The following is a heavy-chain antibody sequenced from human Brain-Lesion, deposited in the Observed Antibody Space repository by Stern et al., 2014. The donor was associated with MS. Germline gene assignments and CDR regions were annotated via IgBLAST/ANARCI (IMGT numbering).Heavy chain of an antibody. Sequence: QVQLVESGPGLVKPSQTLSLSCTVSGGSISSGGYYWSWIRQPDGKGLEWIGRIFNSGSTSYNPSLKSRVTISIETSKNQFSLTLNPMTAADTAVYYCARGRVVPGFQYYATDVWGQGTTVIVSS. J-gene: IGHJ6*02. CDR2: IFNSGST. V-gene: IGHV4-61*02. CDR3: ARGRVVPGFQYYATDV. D-gene: IGHD2-2*01. CDR1: GGSISSGGYY.